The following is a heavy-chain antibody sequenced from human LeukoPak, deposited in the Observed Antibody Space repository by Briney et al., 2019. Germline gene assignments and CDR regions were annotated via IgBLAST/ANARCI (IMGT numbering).Heavy chain of an antibody. CDR2: ITWDGTIT. CDR1: GFTFDDYT. V-gene: IGHV3-43*01. D-gene: IGHD1-26*01. J-gene: IGHJ4*02. CDR3: AKDIESGSFYRGFDY. Sequence: GGSLRLSCAASGFTFDDYTIHWVRQAPGRGLEWVSLITWDGTITSYADSVKGRFTIFRENSKNSLYLQMNSLRADDTAFYYCAKDIESGSFYRGFDYWGQGTLVTVSS.